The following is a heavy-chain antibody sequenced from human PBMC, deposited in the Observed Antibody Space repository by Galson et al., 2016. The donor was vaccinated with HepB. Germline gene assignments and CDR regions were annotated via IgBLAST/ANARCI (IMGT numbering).Heavy chain of an antibody. J-gene: IGHJ3*02. D-gene: IGHD6-19*01. V-gene: IGHV3-23*01. CDR2: VGTGHFT. Sequence: SLRLSCATSGFTFTDYPMTWVRQAPGKGLEWVSTVGTGHFTHYEDSVRGRFIVSRDNSENTLFLQRNSLRADDTALYYFAREGYSSGHCGAFDIWGRGTVVAVSS. CDR3: AREGYSSGHCGAFDI. CDR1: GFTFTDYP.